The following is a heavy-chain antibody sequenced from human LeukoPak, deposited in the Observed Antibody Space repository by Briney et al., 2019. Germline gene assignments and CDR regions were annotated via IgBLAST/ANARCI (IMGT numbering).Heavy chain of an antibody. CDR3: GQDPNGNYIGAFDF. J-gene: IGHJ3*01. Sequence: GGSLRLPCAASGLIFHNYALVWIRRAPGKGPEWVSAILGGGGTFYADAVKGRFTISRDNSKNTLYLQMNSLRAEDTATYYCGQDPNGNYIGAFDFWGRGTMVTVSS. D-gene: IGHD4-17*01. V-gene: IGHV3-23*01. CDR1: GLIFHNYA. CDR2: ILGGGGT.